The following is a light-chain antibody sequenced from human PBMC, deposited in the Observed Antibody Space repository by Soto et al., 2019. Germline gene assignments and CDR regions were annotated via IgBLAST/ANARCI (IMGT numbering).Light chain of an antibody. CDR3: SSYTSISPV. Sequence: QSVLTQPASVSGSPGQSITISCTGTSSDVGGYNYVSWYQQHPGKAPKLMIYDVSNRPSGVSNRFSGSKSGNTASLTISGLQAEDEADYYCSSYTSISPVFGGGTKLTV. J-gene: IGLJ2*01. CDR2: DVS. CDR1: SSDVGGYNY. V-gene: IGLV2-14*01.